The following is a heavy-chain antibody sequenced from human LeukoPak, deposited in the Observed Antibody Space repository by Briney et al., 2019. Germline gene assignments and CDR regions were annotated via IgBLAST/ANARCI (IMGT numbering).Heavy chain of an antibody. CDR2: IFYSRTA. CDR1: GGSISSSTYY. J-gene: IGHJ4*02. CDR3: ARHATVTSFTFAY. D-gene: IGHD4-17*01. V-gene: IGHV4-39*01. Sequence: SETLSLTCTVSGGSISSSTYYRGWIRPPPGKQLEWIGSIFYSRTAYYNPSFKSRVSISVDTSKSQFSLDLSSVTAADTALYYCARHATVTSFTFAYWGQGILATVSS.